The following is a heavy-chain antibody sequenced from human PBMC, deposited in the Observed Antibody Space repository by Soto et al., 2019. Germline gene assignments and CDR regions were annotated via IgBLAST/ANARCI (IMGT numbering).Heavy chain of an antibody. CDR1: GFTFSSYA. Sequence: GGSLRLSCAASGFTFSSYAMHWVRQAPGKGLEWVAVISYDGSNKYYADSVKGRFTISRDNSKNTLYLQMNSLRAEDTAVYYCARESTGDDILTGFEDLDYWGQGTLVTVSS. D-gene: IGHD3-9*01. CDR3: ARESTGDDILTGFEDLDY. V-gene: IGHV3-30-3*01. J-gene: IGHJ4*02. CDR2: ISYDGSNK.